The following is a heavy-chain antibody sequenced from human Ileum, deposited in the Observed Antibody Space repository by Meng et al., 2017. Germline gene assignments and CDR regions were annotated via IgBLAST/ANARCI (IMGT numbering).Heavy chain of an antibody. CDR3: AREWSGSYRHFDY. Sequence: QVQLQEAGPGLVKPSGTLSLSGAVSGGSISTSDWWSWVRQPPGKGLEWIGEIHHSGSTNYNPSLKSRVTISVDKSKNQFSLKLNSVTAADTAVYYCAREWSGSYRHFDYWGQGTLVTVSS. D-gene: IGHD1-26*01. V-gene: IGHV4-4*02. CDR2: IHHSGST. CDR1: GGSISTSDW. J-gene: IGHJ4*02.